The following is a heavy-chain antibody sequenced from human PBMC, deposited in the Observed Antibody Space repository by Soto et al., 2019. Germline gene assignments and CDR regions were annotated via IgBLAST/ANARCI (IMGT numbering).Heavy chain of an antibody. V-gene: IGHV3-21*01. CDR3: AADYDFWSGVFDY. J-gene: IGHJ4*02. D-gene: IGHD3-3*01. Sequence: GGSLRLSCAASGFTFSSYSMNWVRQAPGKGLEWVSSISSSSYIYYADSVKGRFTISRDNAKNSLYLQMNSLRAEDTAVYYCAADYDFWSGVFDYWGQGTLVTVSS. CDR2: ISSSSYI. CDR1: GFTFSSYS.